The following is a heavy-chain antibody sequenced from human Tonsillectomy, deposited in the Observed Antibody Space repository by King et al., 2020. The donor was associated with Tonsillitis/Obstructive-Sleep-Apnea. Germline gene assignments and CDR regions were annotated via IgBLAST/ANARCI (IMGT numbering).Heavy chain of an antibody. D-gene: IGHD3-22*01. CDR3: AREYFYHSSGYYDY. CDR2: INHSGNT. V-gene: IGHV4-34*01. CDR1: GGSFSGYY. J-gene: IGHJ4*02. Sequence: VQLPQWGAGLLKPSETLSLTCAVYGGSFSGYYWSWLRQPPGKGMEWIGEINHSGNTNYNPSLKSRVTISLDTSKNQFSLNLSSVTAADTAVYYCAREYFYHSSGYYDYWGQGTLVTVSS.